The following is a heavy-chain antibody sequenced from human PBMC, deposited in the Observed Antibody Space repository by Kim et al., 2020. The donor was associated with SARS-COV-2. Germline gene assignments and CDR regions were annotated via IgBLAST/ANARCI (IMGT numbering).Heavy chain of an antibody. Sequence: GGSLRLSCTTSGFSLRDYWMGWVRQAPGRGLEWVASLRHDGTPFYADSLLGRATLSKENGKSSMSLQVATLTVEDTAIYFCARSLSIEASIYFGVYFD. CDR2: LRHDGTP. CDR1: GFSLRDYW. D-gene: IGHD3-3*01. J-gene: IGHJ4*01. V-gene: IGHV3-7*01. CDR3: ARSLSIEASIYFGVYFD.